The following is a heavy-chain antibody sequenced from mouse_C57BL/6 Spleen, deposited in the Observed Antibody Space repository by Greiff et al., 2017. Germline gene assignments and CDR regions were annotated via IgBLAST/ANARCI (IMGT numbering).Heavy chain of an antibody. CDR1: GYTFTSYW. V-gene: IGHV1-64*01. CDR3: AIITTVIDY. J-gene: IGHJ2*01. Sequence: QVQLQQPGAELVKPGASVKLSCKASGYTFTSYWMHWVKQRPGQGLEWIGMIYPNSGSTNYNEKFKSKATLTVDKSSSTAYMHLSSLTSEDSAVYYCAIITTVIDYWGQGTTLTVSS. D-gene: IGHD1-1*01. CDR2: IYPNSGST.